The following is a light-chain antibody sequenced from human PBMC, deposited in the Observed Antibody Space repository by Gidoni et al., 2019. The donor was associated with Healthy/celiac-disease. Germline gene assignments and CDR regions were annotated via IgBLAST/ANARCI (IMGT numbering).Light chain of an antibody. Sequence: EIVMTQSPATLSVYPGERATRSCRASQRVSSNLAGYQQKPGQAPRLLIYGASTRFSGSGSGTEVTLTISSLQSEDFAVYYCQQYNNWPPITFGQGTRLEIK. CDR1: QRVSSN. CDR3: QQYNNWPPIT. J-gene: IGKJ5*01. V-gene: IGKV3-15*01. CDR2: GAS.